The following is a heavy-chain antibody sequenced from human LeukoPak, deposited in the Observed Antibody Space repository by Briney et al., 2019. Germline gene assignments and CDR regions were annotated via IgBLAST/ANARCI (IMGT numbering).Heavy chain of an antibody. CDR3: ARVSGPDYYDSSGYAVY. Sequence: GASVKVSCKASGYTFTGYYMHWVRQAPGQGLEWMGWINPNSGGTNYAQKFQGRVTMTRDTSISTAYMELSRLRSDDTAVYYCARVSGPDYYDSSGYAVYWGQGTLVTVSS. V-gene: IGHV1-2*02. D-gene: IGHD3-22*01. J-gene: IGHJ4*02. CDR1: GYTFTGYY. CDR2: INPNSGGT.